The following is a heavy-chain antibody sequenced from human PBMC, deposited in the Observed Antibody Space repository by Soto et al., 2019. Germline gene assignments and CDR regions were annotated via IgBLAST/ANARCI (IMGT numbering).Heavy chain of an antibody. J-gene: IGHJ6*02. D-gene: IGHD5-18*01. CDR2: IYYSGST. Sequence: SETLSLTCTVSDGSISSGGYYWSWIRQHPGKGLEWIGYIYYSGSTYYNPSLKSRVTISVDTSKNQFSLKLSSVTAADTAVYYCARGPLYSYGTYYYYYYGMDVWGQGTTVTVSS. V-gene: IGHV4-31*03. CDR1: DGSISSGGYY. CDR3: ARGPLYSYGTYYYYYYGMDV.